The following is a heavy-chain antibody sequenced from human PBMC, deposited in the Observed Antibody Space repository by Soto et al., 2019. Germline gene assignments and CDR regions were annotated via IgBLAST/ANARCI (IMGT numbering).Heavy chain of an antibody. CDR1: GFSLTTTGVG. CDR3: AHRVPTWGGYDY. CDR2: IFWDDDQ. D-gene: IGHD3-16*01. Sequence: QITLKESGPTLVKPTETLTLTCTFSGFSLTTTGVGVGWIRQPPGKALAWLALIFWDDDQRYSPSLSSRLTITKDTSKNQVVLTMTNMDPVDTGTYYCAHRVPTWGGYDYWGQGTLVTVSS. J-gene: IGHJ4*02. V-gene: IGHV2-5*02.